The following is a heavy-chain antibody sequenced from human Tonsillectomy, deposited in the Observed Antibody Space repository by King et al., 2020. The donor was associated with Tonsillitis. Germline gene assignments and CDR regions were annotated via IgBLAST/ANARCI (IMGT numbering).Heavy chain of an antibody. J-gene: IGHJ4*02. CDR3: VKDNGPGYPGKWELFEF. CDR2: ISWNSGAI. Sequence: VQLVESGGGLVQPGRSLRISCAASGFTFDDYAMHWVRQGPGAGLEWVSAISWNSGAIDYADSVKGRFTISRDNADNSLYLQMNSLRAEDTAFYYCVKDNGPGYPGKWELFEFWGQGTLVTVSS. V-gene: IGHV3-9*01. CDR1: GFTFDDYA. D-gene: IGHD1-26*01.